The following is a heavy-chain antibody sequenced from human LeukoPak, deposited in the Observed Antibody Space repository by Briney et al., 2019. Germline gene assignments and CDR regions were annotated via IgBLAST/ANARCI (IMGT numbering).Heavy chain of an antibody. CDR1: GGSISSYY. V-gene: IGHV4-59*08. Sequence: SETLSLTCTVSGGSISSYYWSWIRQPPGKGLEWIGYIYYSGSTNYNPSLKSRVTISVDTSKNQFSLKLSSVTAADTAVYYCARLSYGSGFLDYWGQGTLVTVSS. J-gene: IGHJ4*02. CDR2: IYYSGST. D-gene: IGHD3-10*01. CDR3: ARLSYGSGFLDY.